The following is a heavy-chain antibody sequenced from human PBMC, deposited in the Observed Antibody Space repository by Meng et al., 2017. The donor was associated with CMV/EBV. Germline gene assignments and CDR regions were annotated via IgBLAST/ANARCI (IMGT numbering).Heavy chain of an antibody. Sequence: SVKVSCKASGGTFSSYAISWVRQAPGQGLEWMGGIIPIFGTANYAQKFQGRVTITTDESTSTAYMELSSLRSEDTAVYYCARDAVAAPPYYYGMDVWGQGTTVTVSS. J-gene: IGHJ6*02. D-gene: IGHD6-19*01. V-gene: IGHV1-69*05. CDR2: IIPIFGTA. CDR3: ARDAVAAPPYYYGMDV. CDR1: GGTFSSYA.